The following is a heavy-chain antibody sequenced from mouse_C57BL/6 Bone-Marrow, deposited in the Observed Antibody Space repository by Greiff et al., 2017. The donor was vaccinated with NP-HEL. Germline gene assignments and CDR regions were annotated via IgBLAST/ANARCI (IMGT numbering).Heavy chain of an antibody. J-gene: IGHJ2*01. Sequence: QVQLQQPGAELVRPGSSVKLSCKASGYTFTSYWMDWVKQRPGQGLEWIGNIYPSDSETHYNQKFKDKATLTVDKSSSTAYMQLSILTSEDSAVYYCARIYYSNPLFYWGQGTTLTVSS. D-gene: IGHD2-5*01. CDR2: IYPSDSET. V-gene: IGHV1-61*01. CDR3: ARIYYSNPLFY. CDR1: GYTFTSYW.